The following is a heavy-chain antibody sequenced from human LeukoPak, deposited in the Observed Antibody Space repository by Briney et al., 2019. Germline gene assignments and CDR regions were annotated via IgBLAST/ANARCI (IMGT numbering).Heavy chain of an antibody. CDR2: IKRETDGGTI. V-gene: IGHV3-15*01. CDR1: GFTLNNAW. Sequence: PGGSLRLSCAASGFTLNNAWMSWVRQAPGKGLEWLGRIKRETDGGTIDYAAPVKGRFTISRDDSRNTLYLQMDSLKSEDTAVYYCTTFFQGYWGQGILVTVSS. J-gene: IGHJ4*02. D-gene: IGHD2/OR15-2a*01. CDR3: TTFFQGY.